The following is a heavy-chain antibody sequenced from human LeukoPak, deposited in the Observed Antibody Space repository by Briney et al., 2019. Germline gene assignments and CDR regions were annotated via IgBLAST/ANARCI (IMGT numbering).Heavy chain of an antibody. D-gene: IGHD6-13*01. V-gene: IGHV1-69*04. J-gene: IGHJ4*02. Sequence: GASVKVSCKASGGTFSSYAISWVRQAPGQGLEWMGRIIPILGIANYAQKFQGRVTITADKSTSTAYMELRSLRSDDTAVYYCAGTGSIAAAGPFDYWGQGTLVTVSS. CDR1: GGTFSSYA. CDR3: AGTGSIAAAGPFDY. CDR2: IIPILGIA.